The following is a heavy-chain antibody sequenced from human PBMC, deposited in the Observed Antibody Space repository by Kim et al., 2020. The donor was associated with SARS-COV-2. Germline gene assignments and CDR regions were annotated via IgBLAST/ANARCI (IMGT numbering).Heavy chain of an antibody. D-gene: IGHD6-19*01. CDR3: ARAPYSSGWYTIGFDP. Sequence: SVKGRFTISRDNAKNSLYLQMNSLRAEDTAVYYCARAPYSSGWYTIGFDPWGQGTLVTVSS. J-gene: IGHJ5*02. V-gene: IGHV3-21*01.